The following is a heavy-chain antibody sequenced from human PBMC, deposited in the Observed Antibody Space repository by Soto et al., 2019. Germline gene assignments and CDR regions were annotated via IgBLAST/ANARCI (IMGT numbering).Heavy chain of an antibody. V-gene: IGHV3-13*04. CDR3: ARERKIAVAGTPDYYYYYGMDV. D-gene: IGHD6-19*01. Sequence: PGGSLRLSCAASGFTFSSYDMHWVRQATGKGLEWVSAIGTAGDTYYPGSVKGRFTISRENAKNSLYLQMNSLRAGDTAVYYCARERKIAVAGTPDYYYYYGMDVWGQGTTVTVSS. J-gene: IGHJ6*02. CDR1: GFTFSSYD. CDR2: IGTAGDT.